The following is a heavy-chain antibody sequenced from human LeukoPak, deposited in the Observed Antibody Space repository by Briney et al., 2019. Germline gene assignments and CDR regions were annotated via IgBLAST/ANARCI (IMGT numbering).Heavy chain of an antibody. CDR2: TNSDGSST. Sequence: GGSLRLSCAASGFTFSSYWMHWVRQAPGKGLVWVSRTNSDGSSTSYADSVKGRFTISRDNAKNTLYLQMNSLRAEDTAVYYCARDAESFITGTTGWFDPWGQGTLVTVSS. V-gene: IGHV3-74*01. CDR3: ARDAESFITGTTGWFDP. J-gene: IGHJ5*02. CDR1: GFTFSSYW. D-gene: IGHD1-7*01.